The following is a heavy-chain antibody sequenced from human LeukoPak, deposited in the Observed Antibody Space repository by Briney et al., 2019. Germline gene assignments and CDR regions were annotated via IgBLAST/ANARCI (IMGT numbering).Heavy chain of an antibody. CDR2: IHPNSGGT. J-gene: IGHJ4*02. CDR3: ARGELLVDY. D-gene: IGHD3-10*01. Sequence: ASVKVSCTASGYTFTGYYMHWVRQAPGQGLEWMGWIHPNSGGTKYAQKFQGRVTMTRDTSISTAYMDLTRLASDDTAVYYCARGELLVDYWGQGTLVTVSS. V-gene: IGHV1-2*02. CDR1: GYTFTGYY.